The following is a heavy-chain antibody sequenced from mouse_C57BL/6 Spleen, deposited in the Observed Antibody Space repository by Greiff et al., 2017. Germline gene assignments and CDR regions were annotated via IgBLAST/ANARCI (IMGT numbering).Heavy chain of an antibody. V-gene: IGHV1-52*01. Sequence: QVQLKQPGAELVRPGSSVKLSCKASGYTFTSYWMHWVKQRPIQGLEWIGNIDPSDSDTHYNQKFKDKATLTVDKSSSTAYMQLSSLTSEDSAVYYCARDSSWYFDVWGTGTTVTVSS. CDR3: ARDSSWYFDV. CDR2: IDPSDSDT. J-gene: IGHJ1*03. CDR1: GYTFTSYW.